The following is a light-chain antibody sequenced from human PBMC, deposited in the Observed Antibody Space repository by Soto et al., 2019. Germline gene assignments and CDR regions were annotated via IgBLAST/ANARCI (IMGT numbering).Light chain of an antibody. J-gene: IGKJ2*01. CDR2: GAS. V-gene: IGKV3-15*01. CDR1: QSVSSN. Sequence: EIVMTQSPATLSVSPGERATLSCRASQSVSSNLAWYQQKPGQAPRLLIYGASTRATGIPARFSGSGSGTEFTLTISSLQSEAFAVSYCQHQATFGQGTKLEIK. CDR3: QHQAT.